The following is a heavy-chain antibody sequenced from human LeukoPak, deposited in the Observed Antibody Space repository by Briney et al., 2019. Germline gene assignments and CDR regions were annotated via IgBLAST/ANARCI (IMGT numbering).Heavy chain of an antibody. CDR3: ARRRAVAGVNWFDP. D-gene: IGHD6-19*01. CDR1: GYTFISYG. V-gene: IGHV1-18*01. CDR2: ISSHNGYT. Sequence: GASVKVSCKXSGYTFISYGISWVRQAPGQGLEWMGWISSHNGYTKYSQKFQGRVTMTTDTSMSTAYMELGSLRSDDTAVYYCARRRAVAGVNWFDPWGQGNLVTVSS. J-gene: IGHJ5*02.